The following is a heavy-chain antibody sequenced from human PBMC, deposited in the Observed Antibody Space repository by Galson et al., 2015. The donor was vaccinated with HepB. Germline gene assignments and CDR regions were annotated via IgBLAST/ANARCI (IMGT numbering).Heavy chain of an antibody. CDR1: GFTFGYHA. V-gene: IGHV3-23*01. Sequence: LRLSCAASGFTFGYHAMSWVRQAPGRGLEWVSHISGSGGRTYYADSVKGRFTISRDNSKNTLYLQMNSLRAEDTAIYYCARSQRTTIPSPAFDYWGQGTLVTVSS. CDR2: ISGSGGRT. J-gene: IGHJ4*02. D-gene: IGHD3-9*01. CDR3: ARSQRTTIPSPAFDY.